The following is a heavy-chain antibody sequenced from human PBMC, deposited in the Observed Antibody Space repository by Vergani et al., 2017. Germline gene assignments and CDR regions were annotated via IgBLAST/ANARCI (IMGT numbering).Heavy chain of an antibody. CDR3: ARSGYCAHGVCYMTYYYYVDV. D-gene: IGHD2-8*01. CDR1: GFTFRIYG. J-gene: IGHJ6*03. Sequence: QVQLVESGGGVVQPGGSLRLSCIASGFTFRIYGMHWVRQAPGKGLEWVAFIRYDGTKRFYGDSVKGRFTISRDNSKNTLYLQMNNLRAADTAVYYCARSGYCAHGVCYMTYYYYVDVWGKGTAVTVSS. V-gene: IGHV3-30*02. CDR2: IRYDGTKR.